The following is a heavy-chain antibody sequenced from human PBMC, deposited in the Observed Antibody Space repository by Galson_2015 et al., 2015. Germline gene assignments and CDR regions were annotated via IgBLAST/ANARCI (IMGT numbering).Heavy chain of an antibody. CDR2: IYYSGTT. D-gene: IGHD4-17*01. CDR3: VRHSVTTVSTYFDY. J-gene: IGHJ4*02. Sequence: ETLSLTCTASGGSISTNRYYWGWIRQPPGKGLEWIGTIYYSGTTYYNPSLESRVTISVDTTKNQFSLRMTSVTAADTAVYFCVRHSVTTVSTYFDYWGRGSPVTVSS. CDR1: GGSISTNRYY. V-gene: IGHV4-39*01.